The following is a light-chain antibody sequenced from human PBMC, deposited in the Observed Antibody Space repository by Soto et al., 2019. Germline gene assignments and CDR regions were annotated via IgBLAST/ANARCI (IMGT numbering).Light chain of an antibody. Sequence: QSALTQPASVSGSPGQSITISCTGTSSDVGDYNYVSWYQQHPGKAPKLIIYEVKNRPSGVSNRFSGSKSGNTASLTISGLQAEDEADYYCGSYTSSSTSVFGGGTKVTVL. V-gene: IGLV2-14*01. CDR3: GSYTSSSTSV. CDR1: SSDVGDYNY. J-gene: IGLJ3*02. CDR2: EVK.